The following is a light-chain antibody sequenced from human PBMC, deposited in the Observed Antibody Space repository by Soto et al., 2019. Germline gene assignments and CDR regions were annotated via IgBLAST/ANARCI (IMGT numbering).Light chain of an antibody. Sequence: DIQMTQSPSTLSASVGDRVTIACRASQSIDCWLAWYQQKPGKAPKFLIYDASDLESGVPSRFSGSGSGTEFTLTISSLQPDDFATYYCQQYRGKPFTFGQGTKVEIK. J-gene: IGKJ2*01. CDR1: QSIDCW. CDR3: QQYRGKPFT. V-gene: IGKV1-5*01. CDR2: DAS.